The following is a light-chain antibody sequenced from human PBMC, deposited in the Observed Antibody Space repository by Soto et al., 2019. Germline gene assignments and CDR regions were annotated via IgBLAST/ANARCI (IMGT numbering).Light chain of an antibody. CDR1: QSISPW. V-gene: IGKV1-5*03. Sequence: DIQMTQSPSTLSASVGDRVTITCRASQSISPWLAWYQQKPGKATKLLIYKASSLASGVPSRFSGSGSGTEFTLTISSLQPDDFATYYCQHYKTYSRAFGQGTKVEIK. J-gene: IGKJ1*01. CDR2: KAS. CDR3: QHYKTYSRA.